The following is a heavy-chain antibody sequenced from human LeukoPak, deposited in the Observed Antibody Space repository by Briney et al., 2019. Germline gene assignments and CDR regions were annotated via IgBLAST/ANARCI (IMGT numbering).Heavy chain of an antibody. V-gene: IGHV1-69*13. Sequence: ASVKVSCKASGGTFSSYAISWVRQAPGQGLEWMGGIIPIFDTGNYAQKFQGRVTITADESTSTAYMELSSLRSEDTAVYYCARRAAAGPLVYYYYMDVWGKGTTVTVSS. CDR1: GGTFSSYA. CDR2: IIPIFDTG. D-gene: IGHD6-13*01. CDR3: ARRAAAGPLVYYYYMDV. J-gene: IGHJ6*03.